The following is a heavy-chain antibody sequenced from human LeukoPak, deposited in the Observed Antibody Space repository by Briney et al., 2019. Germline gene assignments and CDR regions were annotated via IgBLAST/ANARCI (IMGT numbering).Heavy chain of an antibody. Sequence: PGRSLRLSCAASGFTFSSYAMHWVRQAPGRGLEWVGFIRSKAYGGTTEYAASVKGRFTISRDDSKSIAYLQMNSLKTEDTAVYYCTRTRGGHFDYWGQGTLVTVSS. V-gene: IGHV3-49*04. CDR2: IRSKAYGGTT. J-gene: IGHJ4*02. CDR3: TRTRGGHFDY. CDR1: GFTFSSYA. D-gene: IGHD3-16*01.